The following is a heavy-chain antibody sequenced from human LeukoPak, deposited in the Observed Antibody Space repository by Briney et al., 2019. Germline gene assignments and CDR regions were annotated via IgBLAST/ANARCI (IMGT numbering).Heavy chain of an antibody. D-gene: IGHD5-24*01. CDR2: IYYSGST. Sequence: SETLSLTRTVSGGSISSYYWSWIRQPPGKGLEWIGYIYYSGSTNYNPSLKSRVTISVDTSKNQFSLKLSSVTAADTAVYYCARAKGKGYNYDYWGQGTLVTVSS. CDR1: GGSISSYY. V-gene: IGHV4-59*01. CDR3: ARAKGKGYNYDY. J-gene: IGHJ4*02.